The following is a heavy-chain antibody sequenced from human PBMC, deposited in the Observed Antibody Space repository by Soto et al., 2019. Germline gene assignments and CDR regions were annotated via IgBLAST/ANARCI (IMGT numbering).Heavy chain of an antibody. J-gene: IGHJ4*02. CDR1: GFTFSRDS. CDR3: AKERATTTAFDY. D-gene: IGHD4-17*01. CDR2: ITDNGGST. Sequence: EVQLLESGGGLVQAGGSLRLSCAASGFTFSRDSMSWVRQAPGKGLEWVSLITDNGGSTYYADSVKGRFTISRDNTKNTLFLQMNSLRAEDTAVYYCAKERATTTAFDYWGQGALVTVSS. V-gene: IGHV3-23*01.